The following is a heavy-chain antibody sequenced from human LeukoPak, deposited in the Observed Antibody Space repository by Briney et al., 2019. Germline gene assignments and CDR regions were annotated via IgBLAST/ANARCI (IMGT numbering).Heavy chain of an antibody. J-gene: IGHJ6*02. CDR1: GFTFDDYA. D-gene: IGHD3/OR15-3a*01. Sequence: GRSLRLSCAASGFTFDDYAMHWVRQAPGKGPEWVSGISWNSGSIGYADSVKGRFTISRDNAKNSLYLQMNSLRAEDTALYYCAKGDFSLYYSMDVWGQGTTVTVSS. CDR3: AKGDFSLYYSMDV. CDR2: ISWNSGSI. V-gene: IGHV3-9*01.